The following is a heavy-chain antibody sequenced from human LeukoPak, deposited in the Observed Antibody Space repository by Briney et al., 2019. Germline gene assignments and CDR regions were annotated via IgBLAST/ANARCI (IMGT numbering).Heavy chain of an antibody. D-gene: IGHD6-13*01. CDR2: ISGGGATT. CDR3: AKQLTAGGYYFDY. V-gene: IGHV3-23*01. CDR1: GFTFSSYA. Sequence: GGSLRLSCAASGFTFSSYAMSWVRQAPGEGLEWVSGISGGGATTYYADSVKGRFTISRDNSKNTLYLQMNSLRAEDTAVYYCAKQLTAGGYYFDYWGQGTLVTVSS. J-gene: IGHJ4*02.